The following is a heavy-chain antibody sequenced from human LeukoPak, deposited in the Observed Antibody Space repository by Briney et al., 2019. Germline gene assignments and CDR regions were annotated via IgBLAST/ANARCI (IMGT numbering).Heavy chain of an antibody. Sequence: SGPTLVKPTQTLTLTCTFSGFSLSTSGVGVGWIRQPPGKALEWLALIYWDDDKRYSPSLKSRLTITKDTSKNQVVLTMTNMDPVDTATYYCAHLLLWFGESISGGWFDPWGQGTLVTVSS. D-gene: IGHD3-10*01. CDR2: IYWDDDK. J-gene: IGHJ5*02. V-gene: IGHV2-5*02. CDR1: GFSLSTSGVG. CDR3: AHLLLWFGESISGGWFDP.